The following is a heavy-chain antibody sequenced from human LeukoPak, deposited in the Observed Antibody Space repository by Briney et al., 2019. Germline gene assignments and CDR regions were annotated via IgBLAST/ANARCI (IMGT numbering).Heavy chain of an antibody. CDR1: GGSISSSNW. J-gene: IGHJ5*02. CDR3: ASGRTTMVRGVIITGWFDP. V-gene: IGHV4-4*02. D-gene: IGHD3-10*01. CDR2: IYHSGST. Sequence: SETLSLTCAVSGGSISSSNWWSWVRQPPGKGLEWIGEIYHSGSTNYNPSLKSRVTISVDKSKNQFSLKLSSVTAADTAVYYCASGRTTMVRGVIITGWFDPWGQGTLVTVSS.